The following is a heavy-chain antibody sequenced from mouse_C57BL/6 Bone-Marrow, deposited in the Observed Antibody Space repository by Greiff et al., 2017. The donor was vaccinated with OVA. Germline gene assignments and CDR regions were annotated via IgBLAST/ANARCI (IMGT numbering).Heavy chain of an antibody. J-gene: IGHJ3*01. CDR2: IDPSDSYT. Sequence: VQLQQPGAELVRPGTSVKLSCKASGYTFTSYWMHWVKQRPGQGLEWIGVIDPSDSYTNYNQKFKGKATLTVDTSSSTAYMQLSSLTSEDSAVYYCARRERWLLGFAYWGQGTLVTVSA. CDR1: GYTFTSYW. CDR3: ARRERWLLGFAY. V-gene: IGHV1-59*01. D-gene: IGHD2-3*01.